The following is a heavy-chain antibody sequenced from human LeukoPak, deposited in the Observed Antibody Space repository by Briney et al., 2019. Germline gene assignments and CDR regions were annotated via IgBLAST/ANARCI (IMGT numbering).Heavy chain of an antibody. CDR3: AKDQRGGVLRSY. J-gene: IGHJ4*02. V-gene: IGHV3-23*01. CDR2: ISSSGGST. D-gene: IGHD3-10*01. Sequence: GGSLRLSCAASGFTFSSYAMSWVRQAPGKGLEWVSAISSSGGSTYYADSVKGRFTISRDNSKNTLYLQMNSLRAEDTAVYYCAKDQRGGVLRSYWGQGTLVTVSS. CDR1: GFTFSSYA.